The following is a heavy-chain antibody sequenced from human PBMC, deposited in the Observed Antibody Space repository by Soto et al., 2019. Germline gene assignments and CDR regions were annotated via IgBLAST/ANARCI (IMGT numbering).Heavy chain of an antibody. CDR1: GYTFTSYG. CDR3: AREDIVVVPAAMAGYYYGMDV. V-gene: IGHV1-18*01. CDR2: ISAYNGNT. D-gene: IGHD2-2*01. J-gene: IGHJ6*02. Sequence: QVQLVQSGAEVKKPGASVKVSCKASGYTFTSYGISWVRQAPGQGLEWMGWISAYNGNTNYAQKLQGRVTMTTDTSTSTAYMELRSLRSDDTAVYYCAREDIVVVPAAMAGYYYGMDVWGQGTTVTVSS.